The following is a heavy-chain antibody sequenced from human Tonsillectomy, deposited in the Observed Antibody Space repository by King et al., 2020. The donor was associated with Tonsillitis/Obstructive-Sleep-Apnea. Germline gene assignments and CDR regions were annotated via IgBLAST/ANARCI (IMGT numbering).Heavy chain of an antibody. CDR2: IYYSGST. Sequence: VQLQESGPGLVKPSETLSLTCTVSGGSVSSGSYYWSWIRQPPGKGLEWIGYIYYSGSTNYNPSLKSRVTISVDTSKNQFSLKLSSLTAGDTAVYYCAREIGIRYFDWLFFFDYWGQGTLVTVSS. V-gene: IGHV4-61*01. J-gene: IGHJ4*02. CDR3: AREIGIRYFDWLFFFDY. D-gene: IGHD3-9*01. CDR1: GGSVSSGSYY.